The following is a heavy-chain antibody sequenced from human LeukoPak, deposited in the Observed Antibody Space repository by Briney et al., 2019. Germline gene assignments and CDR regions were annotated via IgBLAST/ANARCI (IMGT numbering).Heavy chain of an antibody. J-gene: IGHJ4*02. CDR2: IIPIFDTG. D-gene: IGHD3-22*01. V-gene: IGHV1-69*13. Sequence: SVKVSCKASGDTFSNSAFSWVRQAPGQGLEWMGGIIPIFDTGNYAQKFQGRLTITADESTSTAYMELSSLRSEDTAVYYCARTYYYDSSGYYFDYWGQGTLVTVSS. CDR1: GDTFSNSA. CDR3: ARTYYYDSSGYYFDY.